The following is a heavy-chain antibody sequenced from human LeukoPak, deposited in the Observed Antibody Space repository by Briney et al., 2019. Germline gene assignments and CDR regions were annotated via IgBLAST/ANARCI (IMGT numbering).Heavy chain of an antibody. V-gene: IGHV3-23*01. CDR1: GFTFSSYA. J-gene: IGHJ6*02. Sequence: GGSLRLSCAASGFTFSSYAMSWVRQAPGKGLEWVSAISGSGGSTYYADSVKGRFTISRDNSKNTLYLQMNSLRAEDTAVYYCAKLDIVATYWPRWHGIDVWGQGTTVTVSS. CDR3: AKLDIVATYWPRWHGIDV. D-gene: IGHD5-12*01. CDR2: ISGSGGST.